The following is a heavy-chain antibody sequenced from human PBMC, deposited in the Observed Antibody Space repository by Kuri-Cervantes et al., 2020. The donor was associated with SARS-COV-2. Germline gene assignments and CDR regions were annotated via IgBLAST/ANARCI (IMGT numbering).Heavy chain of an antibody. CDR2: IDPSDSYT. D-gene: IGHD3-9*01. CDR3: ARQVAHYDILTGYQMYYFEY. J-gene: IGHJ4*02. V-gene: IGHV5-10-1*01. CDR1: GYSFTSYW. Sequence: KVSCKGSGYSFTSYWISWVRQVPGRGLEWMGRIDPSDSYTNYSPYFQGHVTISADKSISTAYLQWSSLKASDTAMYYCARQVAHYDILTGYQMYYFEYWGQGTLVTVSS.